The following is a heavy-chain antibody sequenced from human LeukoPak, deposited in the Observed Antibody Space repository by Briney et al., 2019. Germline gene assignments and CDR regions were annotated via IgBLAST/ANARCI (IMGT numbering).Heavy chain of an antibody. D-gene: IGHD6-13*01. J-gene: IGHJ4*02. Sequence: ASVKVSCKASGYTFTSYGISWVRQAPGQGLEWMGWISAYNGNTNYAQKLQGRVTMTTDTSTSTAYMELRSLRSDDTAVYYCARDRGPPTQQLAGPNFDYWGQGTLVTVSS. CDR2: ISAYNGNT. CDR3: ARDRGPPTQQLAGPNFDY. V-gene: IGHV1-18*01. CDR1: GYTFTSYG.